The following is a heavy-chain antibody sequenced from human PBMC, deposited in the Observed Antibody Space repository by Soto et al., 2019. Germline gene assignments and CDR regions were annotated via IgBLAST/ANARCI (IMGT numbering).Heavy chain of an antibody. Sequence: SETLSLTCTVSGGSISGGGYYWSWIRQHPGKGLECIGQIYHSGSTNYNPSLKSRVTISLDKSKSQFSLELNSVTGADTAIYYCARGFSGYCSGGSCSSFDYWGQGTLVTVSS. CDR1: GGSISGGGYY. CDR3: ARGFSGYCSGGSCSSFDY. V-gene: IGHV4-31*03. CDR2: IYHSGST. J-gene: IGHJ4*02. D-gene: IGHD2-15*01.